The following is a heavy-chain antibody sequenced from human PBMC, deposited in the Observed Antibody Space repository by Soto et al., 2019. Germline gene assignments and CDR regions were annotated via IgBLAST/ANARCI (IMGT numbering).Heavy chain of an antibody. J-gene: IGHJ1*01. D-gene: IGHD6-13*01. Sequence: QVQLVQSGAEVKKPGSSVKVSCKASGGTFSSYAISWVRQAAGQGLEWMGGIIPIFGTANYAQKFQGRVTITADKSTSTAYMELSSLRSEDTAVYYCARDFGSSSWYNAEYFQHWGQGTLVTVSS. V-gene: IGHV1-69*06. CDR3: ARDFGSSSWYNAEYFQH. CDR2: IIPIFGTA. CDR1: GGTFSSYA.